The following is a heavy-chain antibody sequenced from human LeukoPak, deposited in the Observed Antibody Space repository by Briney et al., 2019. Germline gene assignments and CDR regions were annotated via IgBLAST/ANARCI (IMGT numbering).Heavy chain of an antibody. CDR1: GVSVRSYNY. V-gene: IGHV4-4*02. Sequence: PSGTLSLTCAVSGVSVRSYNYWSWVRQPPGKSLEWLGEVYHSGSTIYNPSLESRITISMDTSKNQFSLRLTSVTAADTAVYYCVRVAVDKASIKGLDVWGRGTMVTVSS. CDR2: VYHSGST. J-gene: IGHJ3*01. CDR3: VRVAVDKASIKGLDV. D-gene: IGHD5-24*01.